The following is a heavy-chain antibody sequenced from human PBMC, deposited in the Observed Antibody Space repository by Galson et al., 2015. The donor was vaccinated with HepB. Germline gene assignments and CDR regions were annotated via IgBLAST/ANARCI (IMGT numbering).Heavy chain of an antibody. J-gene: IGHJ6*02. CDR3: ARDIGLDV. CDR1: GFTFSDYG. CDR2: IWYDGSNE. V-gene: IGHV3-33*01. Sequence: SLRLSCAASGFTFSDYGMHWVRQAPGKGLEWVAVIWYDGSNEYYADSVKGRFTISRDNSKNTLYLQMNSLRVEDTGLYYCARDIGLDVWGQGTTVTVSS.